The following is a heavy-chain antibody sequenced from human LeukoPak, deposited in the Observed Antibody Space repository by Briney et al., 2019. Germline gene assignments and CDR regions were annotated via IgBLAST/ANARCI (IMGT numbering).Heavy chain of an antibody. CDR1: GYTFTDYY. D-gene: IGHD3-22*01. V-gene: IGHV1-2*02. J-gene: IGHJ3*02. CDR3: ARQGGPMTVVVKVASDI. Sequence: ASVKVSCKASGYTFTDYYMHWVRQAPGQGREWMGWINPKSGGTNHAQRFQGRVTMTRDTSISTAYMELSSLGSDDTAVYYCARQGGPMTVVVKVASDIWGQGTMVTVSS. CDR2: INPKSGGT.